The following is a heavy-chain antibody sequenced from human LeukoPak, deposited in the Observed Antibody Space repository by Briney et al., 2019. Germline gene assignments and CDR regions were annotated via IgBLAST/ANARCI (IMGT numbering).Heavy chain of an antibody. CDR3: ARGPNYYDSSGYHGPFDY. D-gene: IGHD3-22*01. CDR1: GFTFDDYG. V-gene: IGHV3-20*01. CDR2: INWNGGST. J-gene: IGHJ4*02. Sequence: GGSLRLSCAASGFTFDDYGMSWVRQAPGKGLEWVSGINWNGGSTGYADSVKGRFTISRDNAKNSLYLQMNSLRAEDTALHHCARGPNYYDSSGYHGPFDYWGQGTLVTVSS.